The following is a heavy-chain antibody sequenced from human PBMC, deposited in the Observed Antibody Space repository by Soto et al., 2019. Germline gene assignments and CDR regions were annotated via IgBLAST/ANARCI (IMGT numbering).Heavy chain of an antibody. CDR2: ISYDGINK. CDR1: GFTFSDYG. J-gene: IGHJ4*02. V-gene: IGHV3-30*18. CDR3: AKSVYNWNDGFFDN. Sequence: GGSLRLSCAASGFTFSDYGMHWVRQAPGKGLEWVSVISYDGINKYYADSVKGRFTISRDNSKNTLYLQMNSLRAEDMAVYYCAKSVYNWNDGFFDNWGQGT. D-gene: IGHD1-1*01.